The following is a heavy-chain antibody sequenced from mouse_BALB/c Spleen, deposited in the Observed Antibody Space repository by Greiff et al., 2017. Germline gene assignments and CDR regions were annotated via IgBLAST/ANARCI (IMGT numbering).Heavy chain of an antibody. V-gene: IGHV2-2*02. CDR2: IWSGGST. D-gene: IGHD2-2*01. CDR1: GFSLTSYG. J-gene: IGHJ3*01. CDR3: ARGDGNDEEFAY. Sequence: QVQLKESGPGLVQPSQSLSITCTVSGFSLTSYGVHWVRPSPGKGLEWLGVIWSGGSTDYNAAFISRLSISKDNSKSQVFFKMNSLQANDTAIYYCARGDGNDEEFAYWGQGTLVTVSA.